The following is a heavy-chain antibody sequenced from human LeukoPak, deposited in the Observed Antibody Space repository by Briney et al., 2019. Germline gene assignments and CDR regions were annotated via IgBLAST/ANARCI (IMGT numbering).Heavy chain of an antibody. CDR2: ISWNSGSI. CDR1: GFTFDDYA. J-gene: IGHJ4*02. D-gene: IGHD6-13*01. Sequence: GGSLRLSCAASGFTFDDYAMHWVRQAPGKGLEWVSGISWNSGSIGYADSVKGRFTISRDNAKNSLYLQMNSLRAEDMALYYCAKDLGSSWYPTDIDYWGQGTLVTVSS. V-gene: IGHV3-9*03. CDR3: AKDLGSSWYPTDIDY.